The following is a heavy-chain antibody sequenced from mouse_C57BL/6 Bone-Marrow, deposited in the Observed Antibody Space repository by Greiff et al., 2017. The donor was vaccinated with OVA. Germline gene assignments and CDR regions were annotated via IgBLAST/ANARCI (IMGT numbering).Heavy chain of an antibody. CDR1: GYTFTSYG. CDR3: ARSGGLRRYFDV. D-gene: IGHD2-4*01. CDR2: IYPRSGNT. Sequence: VQLQQSGAELARPGASVKLSCKASGYTFTSYGISWVKQSTGQGLEWIGEIYPRSGNTYYNEKFKGKATLTADKSSSTAYMELRSLTSEDSAVDFCARSGGLRRYFDVWGTGTTVTVSS. J-gene: IGHJ1*03. V-gene: IGHV1-81*01.